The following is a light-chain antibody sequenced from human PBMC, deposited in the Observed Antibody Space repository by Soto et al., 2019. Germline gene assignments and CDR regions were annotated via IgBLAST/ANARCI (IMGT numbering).Light chain of an antibody. J-gene: IGKJ4*01. CDR1: QDISNY. CDR2: AAS. Sequence: DIQMTQSPSSLSTSVGDRVTITCRASQDISNYLAWFQQKPGKAPQSLIYAASSLQSGVPSKFSGSGYGTDFTLTISSLQPEDFAHYYCPQYYSYPLTFGGGTKMEIK. CDR3: PQYYSYPLT. V-gene: IGKV1-16*02.